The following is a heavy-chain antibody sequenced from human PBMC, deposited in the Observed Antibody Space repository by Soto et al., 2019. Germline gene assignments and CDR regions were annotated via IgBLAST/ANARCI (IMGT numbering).Heavy chain of an antibody. CDR2: ISSSSSYI. Sequence: LRLSCAAAGFTFSSYSMNWVRQAPGKGLEWVSSISSSSSYIYYADSVKGRFTISRDNAKNSLYLQMNSLRAEDTAVYYCARDRVYGDFDNYYYYGMDVWGQGTTVTVSS. CDR3: ARDRVYGDFDNYYYYGMDV. V-gene: IGHV3-21*01. CDR1: GFTFSSYS. D-gene: IGHD4-17*01. J-gene: IGHJ6*02.